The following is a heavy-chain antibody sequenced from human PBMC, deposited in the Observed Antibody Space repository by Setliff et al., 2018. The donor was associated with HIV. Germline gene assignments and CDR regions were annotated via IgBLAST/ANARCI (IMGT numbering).Heavy chain of an antibody. D-gene: IGHD3-22*01. J-gene: IGHJ4*02. V-gene: IGHV4-4*09. Sequence: KPSETLSLTCTVYGGSFSSYYWSWIRQPPGKGLEWIGYISPTGNTNYNPSLKSRVTISTDTSKNQFSLNVRSVTAADTAVFYCARLTTTYYYDSSAYYHPVWGQGTLVTVSS. CDR1: GGSFSSYY. CDR2: ISPTGNT. CDR3: ARLTTTYYYDSSAYYHPV.